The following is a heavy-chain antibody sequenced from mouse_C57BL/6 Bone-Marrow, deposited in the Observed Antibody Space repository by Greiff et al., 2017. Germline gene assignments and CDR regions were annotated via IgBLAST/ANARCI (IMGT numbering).Heavy chain of an antibody. Sequence: EVKLVESGGGLVQPGGSLKLSCAASGFNFSDYYMYWVRQTPEKRLEWVAYLSNGGGSTYYPDTVKGRFTISRDNAKNPLYLQMSRLKSDDTAMYYCARNDTTVVAGDAMDYWGQGTSVTVSS. J-gene: IGHJ4*01. D-gene: IGHD1-1*01. CDR3: ARNDTTVVAGDAMDY. V-gene: IGHV5-12*01. CDR2: LSNGGGST. CDR1: GFNFSDYY.